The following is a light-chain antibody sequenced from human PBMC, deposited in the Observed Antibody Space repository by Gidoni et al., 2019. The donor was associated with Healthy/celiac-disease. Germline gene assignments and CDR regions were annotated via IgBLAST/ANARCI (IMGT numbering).Light chain of an antibody. J-gene: IGKJ1*01. CDR3: QHSYSTPRT. V-gene: IGKV1-39*01. CDR1: QSISSY. Sequence: DIQMTQYPSSLSTFVGYRVTITCRASQSISSYVNWYQQKPGNAPKLLIYAASSLQSGVPSMFSGSGSGTDFTLTISSLQPEDFATDYCQHSYSTPRTFGQGTKVEIK. CDR2: AAS.